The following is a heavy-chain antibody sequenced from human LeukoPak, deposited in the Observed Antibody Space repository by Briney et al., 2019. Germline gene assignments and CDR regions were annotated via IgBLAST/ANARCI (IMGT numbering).Heavy chain of an antibody. CDR3: AKGKGGTSFNYCFDY. Sequence: GASLRLSCAASGFGFGAYAMIWVRQAPGKGLEWVSLIHNDAATTYYADSVRGRFTVSRDNSKNTLYLEMDSLRAEDTAVYYCAKGKGGTSFNYCFDYWGQGTPVSVSS. CDR1: GFGFGAYA. D-gene: IGHD2/OR15-2a*01. CDR2: IHNDAATT. V-gene: IGHV3-23*03. J-gene: IGHJ4*02.